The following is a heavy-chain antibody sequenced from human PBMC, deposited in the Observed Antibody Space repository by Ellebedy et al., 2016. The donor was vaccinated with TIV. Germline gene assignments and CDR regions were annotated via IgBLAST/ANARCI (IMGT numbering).Heavy chain of an antibody. Sequence: PGGSLRLSCAASGFGFNNFGMIWIRQAPGKGLEWVAFIWRAGSHKFSADPVKGRFTISRDNSRKMVYLQMNSLRVEVTAVYYCTIVRYNSDGKVTVFDVWGRGTAVTVSS. CDR1: GFGFNNFG. D-gene: IGHD3-9*01. CDR2: IWRAGSHK. J-gene: IGHJ6*02. CDR3: TIVRYNSDGKVTVFDV. V-gene: IGHV3-30*02.